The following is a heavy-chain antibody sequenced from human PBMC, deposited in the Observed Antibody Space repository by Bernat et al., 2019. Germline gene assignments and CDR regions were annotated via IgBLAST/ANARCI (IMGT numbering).Heavy chain of an antibody. Sequence: EVQLVESGGGLVQPGGSLRLSCAASGFTFSSYSMNWVRQAPGKGLEWVSYISSSSSTIYYADSVKGRFTISRDNAKNSLYLQMNSLRAEDTAVYYCAGSNWNDQTVPWGQGTLVTVSS. D-gene: IGHD1-20*01. CDR3: AGSNWNDQTVP. J-gene: IGHJ5*02. CDR2: ISSSSSTI. V-gene: IGHV3-48*01. CDR1: GFTFSSYS.